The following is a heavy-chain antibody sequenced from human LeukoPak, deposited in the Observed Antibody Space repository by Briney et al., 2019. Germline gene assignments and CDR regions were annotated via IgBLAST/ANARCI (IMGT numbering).Heavy chain of an antibody. CDR1: GGSFSGYY. J-gene: IGHJ4*02. V-gene: IGHV4-34*01. Sequence: SETLSLTCAVYGGSFSGYYWSWIRQPPGKGLEWIGEINHSGSTNYNPSLKSRVTISVDRFKNQFSLKLGSVTAADTALYYCAREASLGKIDYWGQGTLVTVSS. D-gene: IGHD7-27*01. CDR3: AREASLGKIDY. CDR2: INHSGST.